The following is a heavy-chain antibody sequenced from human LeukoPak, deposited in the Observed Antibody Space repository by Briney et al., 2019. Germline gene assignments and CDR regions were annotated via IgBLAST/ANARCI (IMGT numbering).Heavy chain of an antibody. V-gene: IGHV1-18*01. CDR1: GYTFNSHG. J-gene: IGHJ5*02. Sequence: ASVKVSCKASGYTFNSHGISWVRQAPGQGLEWMGWISAYNGNTNYAQKLQGRVTMTTDTSTSTAYMELRSLRSDDTAVYYCARDPGMAENDWFDPWGQGTLVTVSS. CDR2: ISAYNGNT. CDR3: ARDPGMAENDWFDP. D-gene: IGHD1-14*01.